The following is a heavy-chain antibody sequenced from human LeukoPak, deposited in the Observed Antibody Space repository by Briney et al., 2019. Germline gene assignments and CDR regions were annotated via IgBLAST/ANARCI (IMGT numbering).Heavy chain of an antibody. V-gene: IGHV4-34*01. D-gene: IGHD4-17*01. CDR2: INHSGST. Sequence: PSETLSLTCAVYGGSFSGYYWSWIRQPPGKGLEWIGEINHSGSTNYNPSLKSRVTISVDTSKNQFSLKLSSVTAADTAVYYYARGTVTTYYFDYWGQGTLVTVSS. CDR3: ARGTVTTYYFDY. J-gene: IGHJ4*02. CDR1: GGSFSGYY.